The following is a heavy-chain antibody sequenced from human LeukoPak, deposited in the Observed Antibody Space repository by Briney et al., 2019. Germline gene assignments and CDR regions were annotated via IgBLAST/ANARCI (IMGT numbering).Heavy chain of an antibody. Sequence: SETLSLTCAVSGGSFSGYYWSWIRQPPGKGLEWIGEINHSGSTNYNPSLKSRVTISVDTSKNQFSLKLSSVTAADTAVYYCARSGAGVAAAGTFLDYWGQGTLVTVSS. CDR2: INHSGST. D-gene: IGHD6-13*01. CDR1: GGSFSGYY. J-gene: IGHJ4*02. CDR3: ARSGAGVAAAGTFLDY. V-gene: IGHV4-34*01.